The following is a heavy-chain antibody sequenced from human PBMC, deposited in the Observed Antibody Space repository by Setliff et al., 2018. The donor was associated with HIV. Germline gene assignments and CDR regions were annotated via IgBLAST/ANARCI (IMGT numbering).Heavy chain of an antibody. J-gene: IGHJ6*03. CDR2: ISAYNGNT. CDR3: ASCMAGHYYYYMDV. D-gene: IGHD6-19*01. Sequence: ASVKVSCKASGYTFTGYYMHWVRQAPGQGLEWMGWISAYNGNTNYAQKLQGRVTMTTDISTSTAWTSTSTAYMELRSLRSDDTAVYYCASCMAGHYYYYMDVWGKGTTVTVSS. CDR1: GYTFTGYY. V-gene: IGHV1-18*04.